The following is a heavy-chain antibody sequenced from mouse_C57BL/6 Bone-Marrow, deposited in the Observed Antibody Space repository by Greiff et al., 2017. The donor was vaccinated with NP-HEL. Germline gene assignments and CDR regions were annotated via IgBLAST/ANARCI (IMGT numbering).Heavy chain of an antibody. CDR3: AIDPLLYYGSSYDWYVDV. CDR1: GYTFTSYW. V-gene: IGHV1-74*01. D-gene: IGHD1-1*01. Sequence: QVQLQQPGAELVKPGASVKVSCKASGYTFTSYWMHWVKQRPGQGLEWIGRIHPSDSDTNYNQKFKGKATLTVDKSSSTAYMQLSSLTSEDSAVYYCAIDPLLYYGSSYDWYVDVWGTGTTVTVSS. CDR2: IHPSDSDT. J-gene: IGHJ1*03.